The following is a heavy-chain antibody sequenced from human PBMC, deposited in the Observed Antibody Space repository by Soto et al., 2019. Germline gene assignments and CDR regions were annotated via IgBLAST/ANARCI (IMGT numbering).Heavy chain of an antibody. CDR1: GYKFTSSW. CDR3: ARKDKSGYFNWFDP. V-gene: IGHV5-51*01. Sequence: GESLKISCRTSGYKFTSSWIAWVRQMPGKGLEWMGIIFPSDSDTRYSPSFQGQVTISADRSTSTVFLQWASLKASDTAVYFCARKDKSGYFNWFDPWGQGTLVTSPQ. J-gene: IGHJ5*02. D-gene: IGHD3-22*01. CDR2: IFPSDSDT.